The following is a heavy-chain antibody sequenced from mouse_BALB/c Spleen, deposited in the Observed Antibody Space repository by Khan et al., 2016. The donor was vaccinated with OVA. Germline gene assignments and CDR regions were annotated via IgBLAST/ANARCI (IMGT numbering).Heavy chain of an antibody. Sequence: VQLQESGAELARPGALVKMSCKASGYTFSNYTMHWLKQRPGQGLEWIGYINPSTSYTYYNQKFNDRATLTADKSSSTAYMQLSSLTSDDSAVYYCASYYRYPAWFAYWGQGTLVTVSA. CDR2: INPSTSYT. V-gene: IGHV1-4*01. D-gene: IGHD2-14*01. J-gene: IGHJ3*01. CDR1: GYTFSNYT. CDR3: ASYYRYPAWFAY.